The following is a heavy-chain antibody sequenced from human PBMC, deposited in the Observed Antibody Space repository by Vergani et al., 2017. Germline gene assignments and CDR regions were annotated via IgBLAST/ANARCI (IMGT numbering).Heavy chain of an antibody. Sequence: QVQLVESGGGVVQPGRSLRLSCAASGFTFSSYGMHWVRQAPGTGLEWVAVISYDGSNKYYADSVKGRFTISRDNSKNTLYLQMNSLRAEDTAVYYCAKGPYSSGWYVDYWGQGTLVTVSS. CDR3: AKGPYSSGWYVDY. J-gene: IGHJ4*02. D-gene: IGHD6-19*01. CDR1: GFTFSSYG. CDR2: ISYDGSNK. V-gene: IGHV3-30*18.